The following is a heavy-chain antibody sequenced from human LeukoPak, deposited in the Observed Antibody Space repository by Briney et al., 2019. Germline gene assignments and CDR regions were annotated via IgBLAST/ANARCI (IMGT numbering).Heavy chain of an antibody. D-gene: IGHD2-15*01. CDR1: GYTFTGYY. J-gene: IGHJ6*02. V-gene: IGHV1-2*02. Sequence: GASVRGSCKASGYTFTGYYMHWVRQAPGQGLEWMGWINPNSGGTNYAQKFQGRVTMTRDTSISTAYMELSRLRSDDTAVYYCARDRDCSGGSCYSFLGYYYYGMDVWGQGTTVTVSS. CDR3: ARDRDCSGGSCYSFLGYYYYGMDV. CDR2: INPNSGGT.